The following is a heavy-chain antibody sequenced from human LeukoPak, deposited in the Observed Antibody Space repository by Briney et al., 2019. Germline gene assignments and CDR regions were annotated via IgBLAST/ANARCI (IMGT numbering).Heavy chain of an antibody. CDR2: ISDSGGRT. J-gene: IGHJ4*02. CDR3: ARGAAGEPFDY. Sequence: GGSLRLSCAVSGITLSNYGMSWVRQAPGKGLEWVAGISDSGGRTNYADSVKGRFTISRDNPKNTLYLQMNSLRAEDTAVYYCARGAAGEPFDYWGQGTLVTVSS. D-gene: IGHD7-27*01. CDR1: GITLSNYG. V-gene: IGHV3-23*01.